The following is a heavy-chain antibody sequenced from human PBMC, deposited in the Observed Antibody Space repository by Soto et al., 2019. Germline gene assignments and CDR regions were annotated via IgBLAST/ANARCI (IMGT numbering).Heavy chain of an antibody. CDR3: AIEARNYLDRSFYLDV. Sequence: QVQLQESGPGLVKPSQTLSLTCTVSGGSVSSGDYYWSWIRQPPGKVLEWIGYISDTGTNLYHPSLKGRVAISTDSSMNQFILKMNSVTAADTSVYYCAIEARNYLDRSFYLDVWGQGTTVPVSS. CDR2: ISDTGTN. V-gene: IGHV4-30-4*01. CDR1: GGSVSSGDYY. J-gene: IGHJ6*02. D-gene: IGHD3-10*01.